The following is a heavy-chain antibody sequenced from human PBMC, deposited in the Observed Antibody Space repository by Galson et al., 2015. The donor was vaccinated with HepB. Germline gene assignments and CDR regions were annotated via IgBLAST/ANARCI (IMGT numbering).Heavy chain of an antibody. D-gene: IGHD6-19*01. CDR3: TTLQWT. CDR2: IKSKTDNDTT. Sequence: SLRLSCAASGFTFSDAWMYWVRQAPGKGLEWVGRIKSKTDNDTTGYAAPVEGRFTISRDDSKNTLYLQMNGLKTEDTAVYCCTTLQWTWGQGTLVTVSS. CDR1: GFTFSDAW. J-gene: IGHJ5*02. V-gene: IGHV3-15*07.